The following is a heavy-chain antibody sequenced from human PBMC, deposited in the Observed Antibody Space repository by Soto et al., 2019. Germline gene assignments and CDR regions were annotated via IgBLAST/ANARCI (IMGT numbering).Heavy chain of an antibody. Sequence: SETLSLTCTVSGGSISSYYWSWIRQPPGKGLEWIGYIYYSGSTNYNPSLKSRVTISVDTSKNQFSLKLSSVTAADTAVYYCARERRSSGWYWNYCYYGMDVWGQGTTVTVSS. CDR2: IYYSGST. CDR3: ARERRSSGWYWNYCYYGMDV. CDR1: GGSISSYY. D-gene: IGHD6-19*01. V-gene: IGHV4-59*01. J-gene: IGHJ6*02.